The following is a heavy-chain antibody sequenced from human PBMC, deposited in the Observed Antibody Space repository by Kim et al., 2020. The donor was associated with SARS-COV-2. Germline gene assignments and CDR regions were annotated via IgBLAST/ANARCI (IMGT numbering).Heavy chain of an antibody. CDR3: ARHLGDYLSPMTS. V-gene: IGHV4-39*01. CDR1: GGSISSSSYY. D-gene: IGHD4-17*01. J-gene: IGHJ4*02. CDR2: MYYSGSS. Sequence: ETLSLTCTVSGGSISSSSYYWGWIRQPPGKGLEWIGKMYYSGSSYYNPSLKSRVTISVDTSKNQFSLKLSSVTAADTAVYYCARHLGDYLSPMTSWGQGTLVTVSS.